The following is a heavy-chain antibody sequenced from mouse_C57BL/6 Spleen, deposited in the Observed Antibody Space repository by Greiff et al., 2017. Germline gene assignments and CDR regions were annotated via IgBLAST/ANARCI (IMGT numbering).Heavy chain of an antibody. CDR3: ARGWSNYDAMDD. CDR2: INPGSGGN. CDR1: GYAFTNYL. Sequence: VQLQQSGAELVRPGPSVKVSCKASGYAFTNYLIEWVKQRPGQGLEWLGVINPGSGGNNYNEKFKGKATMTADKSSSTAYMQLSSLTAEDSAVYFGARGWSNYDAMDDWGQGTSVTVSS. D-gene: IGHD2-5*01. J-gene: IGHJ4*01. V-gene: IGHV1-54*01.